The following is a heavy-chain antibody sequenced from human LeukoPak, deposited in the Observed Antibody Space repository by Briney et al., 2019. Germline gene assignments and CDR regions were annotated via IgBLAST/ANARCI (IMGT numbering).Heavy chain of an antibody. V-gene: IGHV4-34*01. CDR2: INHSGST. D-gene: IGHD3-10*01. Sequence: SETLSLTCAVYGGSFSGYYWSWIRQPPGKGLEWIGEINHSGSTNSNPSLKSRVTISADTSKNQFSLKLSSVTAADTAVYYCARAPGEWFGELLAYYFDYWGQGTLVAVS. CDR1: GGSFSGYY. CDR3: ARAPGEWFGELLAYYFDY. J-gene: IGHJ4*02.